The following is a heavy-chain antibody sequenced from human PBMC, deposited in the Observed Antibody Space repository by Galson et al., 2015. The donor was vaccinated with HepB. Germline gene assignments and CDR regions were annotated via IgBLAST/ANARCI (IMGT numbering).Heavy chain of an antibody. CDR2: IDWDDDK. D-gene: IGHD6-13*01. CDR1: GFSLSTSGMC. Sequence: PALVKPTQTLTLTCTFSGFSLSTSGMCVSWIRQPPGKALEWLARIDWDDDKYYSTSLKTRLTISKDTSKNQVVLTMTNMDPVDTATYYCARILAPGSSWANFDYWGQGTLVTVSS. J-gene: IGHJ4*02. CDR3: ARILAPGSSWANFDY. V-gene: IGHV2-70*11.